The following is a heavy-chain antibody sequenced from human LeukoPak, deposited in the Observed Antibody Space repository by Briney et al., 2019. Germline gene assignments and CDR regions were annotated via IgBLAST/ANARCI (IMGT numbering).Heavy chain of an antibody. D-gene: IGHD3-16*01. CDR3: ARHSNMIPVDY. CDR2: IYYSGST. J-gene: IGHJ4*02. CDR1: GGSISSSSYY. Sequence: PSETLSLTCTVSGGSISSSSYYWGWIRQPPGKWLEWIGSIYYSGSTYYNPSLKSRVTISVDTSKNQFSLKLSSVTAADTAVYYCARHSNMIPVDYWGQGTLVTVSS. V-gene: IGHV4-39*01.